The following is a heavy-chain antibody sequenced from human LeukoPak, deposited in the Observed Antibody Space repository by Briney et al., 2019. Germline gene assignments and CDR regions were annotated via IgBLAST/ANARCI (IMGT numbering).Heavy chain of an antibody. CDR3: ARQSVAGFDY. V-gene: IGHV4-59*08. J-gene: IGHJ4*02. Sequence: PSETLSLTCTISGVSISSYYWSWIRQPPGKGLEWIGYIYYSGSTNYNPSLKSRVTISVDTSKNQFSLKLSSVTAADTAVYYCARQSVAGFDYWGQGTLVTVSS. D-gene: IGHD6-19*01. CDR1: GVSISSYY. CDR2: IYYSGST.